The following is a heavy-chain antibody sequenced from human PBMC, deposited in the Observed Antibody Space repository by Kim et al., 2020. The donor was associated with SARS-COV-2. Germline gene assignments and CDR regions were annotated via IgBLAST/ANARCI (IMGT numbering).Heavy chain of an antibody. D-gene: IGHD5-18*01. CDR3: ARCGYSYGPDY. J-gene: IGHJ4*02. V-gene: IGHV1-18*01. Sequence: TNYAQKLQGRVTMTTDTSTSTAYMELRSLRSDDTAVYYCARCGYSYGPDYWGQGTLVTVSS. CDR2: T.